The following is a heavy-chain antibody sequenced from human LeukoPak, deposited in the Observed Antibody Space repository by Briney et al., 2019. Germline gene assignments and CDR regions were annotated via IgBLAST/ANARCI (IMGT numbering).Heavy chain of an antibody. J-gene: IGHJ4*02. Sequence: GGSLRLSCAASGFTFSSYAMHWVRQAPGKGLEWVAVISYDGSNKYYADSVKGRFTIPRDNSKNTLYLQMNSLRAEDTAVYYCASLAVAGTGNYWGQGTLVTVSS. D-gene: IGHD6-19*01. CDR2: ISYDGSNK. CDR3: ASLAVAGTGNY. V-gene: IGHV3-30*04. CDR1: GFTFSSYA.